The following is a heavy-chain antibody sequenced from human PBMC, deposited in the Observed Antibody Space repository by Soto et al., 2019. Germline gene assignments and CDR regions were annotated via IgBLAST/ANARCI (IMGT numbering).Heavy chain of an antibody. CDR2: IYHSGST. J-gene: IGHJ3*02. CDR3: ARQVAGTPDAFDI. D-gene: IGHD6-19*01. Sequence: SETLSLTCAVSGGSISSGGYSWSWIRQPPGKGLEWIGYIYHSGSTYYNPSLKSRVTISVDRSKNQFSLKLSSVTAADTAVYYCARQVAGTPDAFDIWGQGTMVTVSS. CDR1: GGSISSGGYS. V-gene: IGHV4-30-2*01.